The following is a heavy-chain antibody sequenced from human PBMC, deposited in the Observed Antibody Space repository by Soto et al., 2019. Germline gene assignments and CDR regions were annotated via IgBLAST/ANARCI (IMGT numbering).Heavy chain of an antibody. CDR1: GGSINSYY. D-gene: IGHD6-19*01. CDR3: ARVPWQWLGGYAFDI. J-gene: IGHJ3*02. CDR2: IYYSGSP. V-gene: IGHV4-59*01. Sequence: PSETLSLTCTVSGGSINSYYGSWIRQPPGKGLEWIGYIYYSGSPNYNPSLKSRATISVDTSKNQFTLKLSSVTAADTAVYYCARVPWQWLGGYAFDIWVQGTMVT.